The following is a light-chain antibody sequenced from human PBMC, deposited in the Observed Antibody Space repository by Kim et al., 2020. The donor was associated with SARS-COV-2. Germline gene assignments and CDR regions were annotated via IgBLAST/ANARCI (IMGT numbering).Light chain of an antibody. Sequence: QAGLTQPPSVSKGLGQTATLTCTGNSNNVGNEGATWLQQHQGHPPKLLSYRNDNRPSGISERFSASRSGNTASLTITGLQPEDEADYYCSAWDSRLSAVVFGGGTQLTVL. CDR1: SNNVGNEG. V-gene: IGLV10-54*01. CDR2: RND. J-gene: IGLJ2*01. CDR3: SAWDSRLSAVV.